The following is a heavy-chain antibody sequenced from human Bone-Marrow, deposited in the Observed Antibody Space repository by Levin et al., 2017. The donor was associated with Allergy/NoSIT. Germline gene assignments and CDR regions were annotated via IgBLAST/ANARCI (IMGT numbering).Heavy chain of an antibody. J-gene: IGHJ6*02. CDR2: ISYDGSNK. D-gene: IGHD3-9*01. Sequence: HPGGSLRLSCAASGFTFSSYAMHWVRQAPGKGLEWVAVISYDGSNKDHADSVKGRFTISRDNSKKILYVQMNSLRAEDTAVYYCARTVGYDILTGSRYGMDVWGQGTTVTVSS. CDR1: GFTFSSYA. CDR3: ARTVGYDILTGSRYGMDV. V-gene: IGHV3-30*04.